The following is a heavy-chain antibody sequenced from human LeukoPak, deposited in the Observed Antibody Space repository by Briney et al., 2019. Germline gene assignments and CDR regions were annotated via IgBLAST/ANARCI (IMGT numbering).Heavy chain of an antibody. CDR1: GTSFSGSY. Sequence: PSETLSLTCAVYGTSFSGSYWNWVRQPPGKGLEWIGSIYYSGSTYYNPSLKSRVTISVDTSKNQFSLKLSSVTAAVTAVYYCARHPVDTAMVNFDYWGQGTLVTVSS. J-gene: IGHJ4*02. CDR3: ARHPVDTAMVNFDY. D-gene: IGHD5-18*01. V-gene: IGHV4-34*01. CDR2: IYYSGST.